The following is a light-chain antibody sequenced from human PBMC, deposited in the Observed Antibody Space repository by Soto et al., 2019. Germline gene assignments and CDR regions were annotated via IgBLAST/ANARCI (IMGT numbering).Light chain of an antibody. J-gene: IGLJ7*01. CDR1: SSDVGSYKL. V-gene: IGLV2-23*02. CDR3: SSYAGTSTHTV. Sequence: QSALTQPASVSGSPGQSITISCTGTSSDVGSYKLVSWYQQHPGKAPKLMISEVSKRPSGISDRFSGSKSGSTASLTISGLQAEDEADYYCSSYAGTSTHTVFGGGTQLT. CDR2: EVS.